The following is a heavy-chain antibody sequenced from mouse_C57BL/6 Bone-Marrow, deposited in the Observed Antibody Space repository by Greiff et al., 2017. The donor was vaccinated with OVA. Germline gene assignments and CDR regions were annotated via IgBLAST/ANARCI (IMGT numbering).Heavy chain of an antibody. D-gene: IGHD2-4*01. CDR2: INPGSGGT. CDR1: GYAFTNYL. CDR3: AVYYDYPLAY. J-gene: IGHJ3*01. Sequence: VQLQQSGAELVRPGTSVKVSCKASGYAFTNYLIEWVKQRPGQGLEWIGVINPGSGGTNYNEKFKGKATLTADKSSSTAYMQLSSLTSEDSAVYFCAVYYDYPLAYWGQGTLVTVSA. V-gene: IGHV1-54*01.